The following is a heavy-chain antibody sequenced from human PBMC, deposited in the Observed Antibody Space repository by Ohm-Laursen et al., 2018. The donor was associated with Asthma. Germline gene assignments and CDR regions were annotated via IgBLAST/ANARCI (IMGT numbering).Heavy chain of an antibody. D-gene: IGHD1-26*01. CDR3: ARDRVGATSGFVVY. V-gene: IGHV3-21*01. Sequence: SLRLSCAASGFTFSSYGMHWVRQAPGKGLEWVSSISSSSSYIYYADSVKGRFTISRDNAKNSLYLQMNSLRAEDTAVYYCARDRVGATSGFVVYWGQGTLVTVSS. J-gene: IGHJ4*02. CDR2: ISSSSSYI. CDR1: GFTFSSYG.